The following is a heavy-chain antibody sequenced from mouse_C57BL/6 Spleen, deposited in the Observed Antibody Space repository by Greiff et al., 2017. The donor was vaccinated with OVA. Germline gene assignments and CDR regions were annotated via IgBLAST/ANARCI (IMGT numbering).Heavy chain of an antibody. CDR1: GYTFTDYY. CDR3: ARYDGYYERGAMDY. CDR2: INPNNGGT. Sequence: EVQLQQSGPELVKPGASVKISCKASGYTFTDYYMNWVKQSHGKSLEWIGDINPNNGGTSYNQKFKGKATLTVDKSSSTAYMELRSLTSEDSAVYYCARYDGYYERGAMDYWGQGTSVTVSS. J-gene: IGHJ4*01. D-gene: IGHD2-3*01. V-gene: IGHV1-26*01.